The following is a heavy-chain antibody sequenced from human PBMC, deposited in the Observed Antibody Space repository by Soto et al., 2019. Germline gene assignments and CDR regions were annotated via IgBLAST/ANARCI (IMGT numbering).Heavy chain of an antibody. CDR2: IIPVFGTA. J-gene: IGHJ4*02. V-gene: IGHV1-69*01. CDR1: GGTFSSYA. CDR3: ASGYYYDSSGYYYPNDY. Sequence: QVQLVQSGAEVKKPGSSVKVSCKASGGTFSSYAISWVRQAPGQGLEWMGGIIPVFGTANYAKKFQGRVTVTADESTSTAYMELSGLRSEDTAGYYCASGYYYDSSGYYYPNDYWGQGTLVTVSS. D-gene: IGHD3-22*01.